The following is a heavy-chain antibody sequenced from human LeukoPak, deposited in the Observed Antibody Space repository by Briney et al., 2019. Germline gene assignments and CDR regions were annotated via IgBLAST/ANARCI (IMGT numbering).Heavy chain of an antibody. D-gene: IGHD3-10*01. CDR1: GFTFSSYA. CDR2: ISGSGGST. CDR3: AKGSLYGSGSTPAYYFDY. J-gene: IGHJ4*02. Sequence: GGSLRLSCAASGFTFSSYAMSWVRQAPGKGLEWGSAISGSGGSTYYADSVKGRFTISRDNSKNTLYLQMNSLRAEDTAVYYCAKGSLYGSGSTPAYYFDYWGQGTLVTVSS. V-gene: IGHV3-23*01.